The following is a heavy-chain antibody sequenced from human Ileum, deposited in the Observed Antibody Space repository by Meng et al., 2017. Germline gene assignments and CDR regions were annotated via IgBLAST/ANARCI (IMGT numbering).Heavy chain of an antibody. CDR3: AKGSRSSGYYFDS. V-gene: IGHV3-23*01. CDR2: ISGSGDTT. J-gene: IGHJ4*02. Sequence: ESLKISCAASGFTFGDYAMSWVRQAPGKGLEWVSTISGSGDTTYYADSVKGRFTISRDNSKNTLYLQMNSLRAEDTALYYCAKGSRSSGYYFDSWGQGTLVTVSS. D-gene: IGHD3-22*01. CDR1: GFTFGDYA.